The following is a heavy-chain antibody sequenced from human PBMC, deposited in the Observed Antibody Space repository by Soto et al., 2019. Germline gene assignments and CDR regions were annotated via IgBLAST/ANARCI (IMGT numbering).Heavy chain of an antibody. Sequence: PXGTLSLTCTVSGGSISSSSYYWGWIRQPPGKGLEWIGSIYYSGSTYYNPSLKSRVTISVDTSKNQFSLKLSSVTAADTAVYYCARLVYSYARWFDPWGQGTLVTVSS. CDR1: GGSISSSSYY. V-gene: IGHV4-39*01. D-gene: IGHD5-18*01. J-gene: IGHJ5*02. CDR2: IYYSGST. CDR3: ARLVYSYARWFDP.